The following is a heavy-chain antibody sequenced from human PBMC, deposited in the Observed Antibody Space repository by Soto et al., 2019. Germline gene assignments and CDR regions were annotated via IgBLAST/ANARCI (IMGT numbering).Heavy chain of an antibody. D-gene: IGHD3-9*01. V-gene: IGHV6-1*01. CDR3: ATASLRYFDWFAGQAFDI. J-gene: IGHJ3*02. CDR2: TYYRSKWYN. Sequence: PSQTLSLTCAISGDSVSSNSAAWNWIRQSPSRGLEWLGRTYYRSKWYNDYAVSVKSRITINPDTSKNQFSPQLNSVTPEDTAVYYCATASLRYFDWFAGQAFDIWGQGTMVTVSS. CDR1: GDSVSSNSAA.